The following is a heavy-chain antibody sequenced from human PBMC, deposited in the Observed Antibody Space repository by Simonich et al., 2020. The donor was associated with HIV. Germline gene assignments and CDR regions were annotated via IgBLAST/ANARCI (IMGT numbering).Heavy chain of an antibody. CDR2: IYYTGST. V-gene: IGHV4-39*01. Sequence: QLQLQESGPGLVKPSETLSLTCTVSGGSISSNNYYWGWIRQPPGKGLEWIGSIYYTGSTQDKPSLKSRVTISVDTSKNQFSLKLSSVTAADTAVYYCARLPRSGTTMKAFDIWGQGTMVTVSS. CDR1: GGSISSNNYY. D-gene: IGHD3-3*01. CDR3: ARLPRSGTTMKAFDI. J-gene: IGHJ3*02.